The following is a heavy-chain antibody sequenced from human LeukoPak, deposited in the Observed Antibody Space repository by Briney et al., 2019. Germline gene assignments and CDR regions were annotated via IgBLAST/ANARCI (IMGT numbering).Heavy chain of an antibody. CDR1: GGSISSDYF. Sequence: SETLSLTCAVSGGSISSDYFWIWIRQHPGKGLEWIGYIHYSGSTYSNPSLKSRVNMSVDTSKNQFSLKLSSVTAADTAVYYCARAVVVTALRRANWFDPWGQGTLVTVSS. CDR2: IHYSGST. CDR3: ARAVVVTALRRANWFDP. V-gene: IGHV4-31*11. D-gene: IGHD2-21*02. J-gene: IGHJ5*02.